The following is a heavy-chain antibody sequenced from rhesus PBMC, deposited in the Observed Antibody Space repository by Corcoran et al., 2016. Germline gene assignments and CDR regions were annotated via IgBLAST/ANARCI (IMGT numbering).Heavy chain of an antibody. D-gene: IGHD4-23*01. CDR3: ARAKMTVRNFDY. CDR2: IYWNDSK. V-gene: IGHV2-95*01. CDR1: GFSIRTSGTA. Sequence: QVTLKESGPALVKPTQTLTLPCTFSGFSIRTSGTAVGWIRQPPGTALEWLASIYWNDSKYYSTSLKSRLTISKDTSKNQVVLTMTNMEPVDTATYYWARAKMTVRNFDYWGQGVLVTVSS. J-gene: IGHJ4*01.